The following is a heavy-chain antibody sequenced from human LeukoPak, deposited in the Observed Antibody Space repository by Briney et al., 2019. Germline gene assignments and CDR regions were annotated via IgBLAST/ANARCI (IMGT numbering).Heavy chain of an antibody. V-gene: IGHV1-2*02. Sequence: ASVKVSCKASGYTFTGYYMHWVRQAPGQGLEWMGWINPNSGGTNYAQKFQGRVTMTRDTSISTAYMELSRLRSDGTAVYYCARYLAYYDILTGYYKSGSTFDYWGQGTLVTVSS. D-gene: IGHD3-9*01. CDR3: ARYLAYYDILTGYYKSGSTFDY. CDR1: GYTFTGYY. CDR2: INPNSGGT. J-gene: IGHJ4*02.